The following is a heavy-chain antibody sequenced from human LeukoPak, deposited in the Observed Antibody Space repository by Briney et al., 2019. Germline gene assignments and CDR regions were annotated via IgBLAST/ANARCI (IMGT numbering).Heavy chain of an antibody. D-gene: IGHD6-13*01. CDR3: ARDLVSSWYFAANYFDY. CDR2: ISYDGSNK. Sequence: GGSLRLSCAASGFTFSSYAMHWVRQAPGKGLEWVAVISYDGSNKYYADSVKGRFTISRDNSKNTLYLQMNSLRDEDTAVYYCARDLVSSWYFAANYFDYWGQGTLVTVSS. V-gene: IGHV3-30-3*01. CDR1: GFTFSSYA. J-gene: IGHJ4*02.